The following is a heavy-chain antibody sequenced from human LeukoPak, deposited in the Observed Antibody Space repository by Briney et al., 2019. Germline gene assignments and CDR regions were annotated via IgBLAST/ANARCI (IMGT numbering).Heavy chain of an antibody. Sequence: SETLSLTCTVSGGSISSYYWSWIRQPPGKGLEWIGYIYYSGSTNYNPSLKSRVTISVDTSKNQFSLKLSSVTAADTAVYYCARCLTAMVYYFDYWGQGTLVTVSS. CDR1: GGSISSYY. D-gene: IGHD5-18*01. V-gene: IGHV4-59*01. CDR3: ARCLTAMVYYFDY. CDR2: IYYSGST. J-gene: IGHJ4*02.